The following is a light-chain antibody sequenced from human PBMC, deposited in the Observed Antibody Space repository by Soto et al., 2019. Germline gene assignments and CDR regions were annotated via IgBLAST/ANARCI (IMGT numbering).Light chain of an antibody. V-gene: IGKV1-33*01. Sequence: DIQMTQSPSSLSASVGDRVTITCQASQDINKNLIWYQQKPGKAPKLLIYDASDLETGVPSRFSGSDSRTGFTFTISSLRPEDFATYYCQQYESLPLTFGQGTRLEIK. CDR1: QDINKN. CDR2: DAS. J-gene: IGKJ5*01. CDR3: QQYESLPLT.